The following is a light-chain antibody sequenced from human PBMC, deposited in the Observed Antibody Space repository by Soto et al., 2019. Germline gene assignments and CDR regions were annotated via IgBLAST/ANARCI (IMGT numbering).Light chain of an antibody. CDR2: GAS. Sequence: EIVLTQSPGTLSLSPGERATLSCRASQSVSSSHLAWYQQKPGQAPRLLIYGASSRATGIPDRFSGSGSGTDFTLTISRLEPEDFAVYNCQQYGTSPPTFGQGTKVDIK. CDR3: QQYGTSPPT. CDR1: QSVSSSH. J-gene: IGKJ1*01. V-gene: IGKV3-20*01.